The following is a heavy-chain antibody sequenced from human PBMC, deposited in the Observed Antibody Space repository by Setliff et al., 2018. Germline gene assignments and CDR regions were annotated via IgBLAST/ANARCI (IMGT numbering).Heavy chain of an antibody. D-gene: IGHD3-22*01. Sequence: ASVKVSCKASGYTFTSYGVSWVRQAPGQGLEWMGWISAYNGNINYAQKFQGRVTMTTDTYTSTANMELRSLRSDDTAVYYCVRAPYYYDSSGYWGAFDYWGQGTLVTVSS. CDR2: ISAYNGNI. CDR3: VRAPYYYDSSGYWGAFDY. V-gene: IGHV1-18*01. J-gene: IGHJ4*02. CDR1: GYTFTSYG.